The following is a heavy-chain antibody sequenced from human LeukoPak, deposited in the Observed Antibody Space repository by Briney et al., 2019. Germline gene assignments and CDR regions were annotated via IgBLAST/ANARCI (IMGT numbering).Heavy chain of an antibody. CDR1: GFTFSNAW. Sequence: GGSLRLSCAASGFTFSNAWMSWVRQAPGKGLEWVGRIKSKTDGGTTDYAAPVKGRFTISGDDSKNTLYLQMNSLKTEDTAVYYCTTLPEFGVVIINPDYWGQGTLVTVSS. V-gene: IGHV3-15*01. D-gene: IGHD3-3*01. CDR3: TTLPEFGVVIINPDY. J-gene: IGHJ4*02. CDR2: IKSKTDGGTT.